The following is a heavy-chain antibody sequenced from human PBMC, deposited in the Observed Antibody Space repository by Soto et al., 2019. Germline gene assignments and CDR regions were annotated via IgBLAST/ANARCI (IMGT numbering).Heavy chain of an antibody. CDR3: ATDSSGDCFAP. D-gene: IGHD3-22*01. Sequence: SETLSLTCTVSGGSVSSGSYYWSWIRQPPGKGLEWIGYIYYSGSTNYNPSLKSRVTISVDTSKNQFSLKLSSVTAADTAVYYCATDSSGDCFAPWGQGTLVTVSS. J-gene: IGHJ5*02. CDR1: GGSVSSGSYY. CDR2: IYYSGST. V-gene: IGHV4-61*01.